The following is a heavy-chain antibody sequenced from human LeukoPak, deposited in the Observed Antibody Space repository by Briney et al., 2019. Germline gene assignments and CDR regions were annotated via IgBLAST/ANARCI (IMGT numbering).Heavy chain of an antibody. Sequence: PSETLSLTCAVYGGSFSGYYWSWIRQPPGKGLEWIGEINHSGSTNYNPSLKSRVTISVDTSKNQFSLKLSSVTAADTAVYYCARHVYDYVWGSYPLGHAFDIWGQGTMVTVSS. D-gene: IGHD3-16*02. CDR2: INHSGST. CDR1: GGSFSGYY. V-gene: IGHV4-34*01. J-gene: IGHJ3*02. CDR3: ARHVYDYVWGSYPLGHAFDI.